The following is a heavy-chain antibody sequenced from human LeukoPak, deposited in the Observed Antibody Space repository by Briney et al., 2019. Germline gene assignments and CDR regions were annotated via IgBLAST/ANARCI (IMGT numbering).Heavy chain of an antibody. V-gene: IGHV4-30-4*01. Sequence: PSETLSLTCTVSGGSISSGDYYWSWIRQPPGKGLEWIGYIYYSGSTYYNPSLKSRVTISVDTSKNQFSLKLSSVTAADTAVYYCARAHREWGLGRRGFDYWGQGTLVTVSS. CDR3: ARAHREWGLGRRGFDY. CDR1: GGSISSGDYY. J-gene: IGHJ4*02. CDR2: IYYSGST. D-gene: IGHD1-26*01.